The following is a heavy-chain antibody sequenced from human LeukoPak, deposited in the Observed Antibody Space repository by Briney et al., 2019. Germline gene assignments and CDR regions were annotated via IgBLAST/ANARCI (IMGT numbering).Heavy chain of an antibody. CDR2: INHSGST. V-gene: IGHV4-30-2*01. J-gene: IGHJ4*02. D-gene: IGHD5-18*01. Sequence: PSQTLSLTCTVSGGSISSGGYYWSWIRQPPGKGLEWIGEINHSGSTNYNPSLKSRVTISVDTSKNQFSLKLSSVTAADTAVYYCARGRGYTYFVWGQGTLVTVSS. CDR3: ARGRGYTYFV. CDR1: GGSISSGGYY.